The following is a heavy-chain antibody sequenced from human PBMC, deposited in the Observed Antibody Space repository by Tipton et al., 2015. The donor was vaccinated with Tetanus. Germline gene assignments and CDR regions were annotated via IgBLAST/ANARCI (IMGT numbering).Heavy chain of an antibody. CDR1: GGSVNSGTYY. Sequence: TLSLTCSVSGGSVNSGTYYWSWIRQPPGKGLEWLGDIYYGGATQYNPSLESRVTISLDTSKNQVSLRLTPVTAADTAVYYCAGANNGYPKKGPFDYWGQGARVIVSS. CDR2: IYYGGAT. CDR3: AGANNGYPKKGPFDY. D-gene: IGHD1/OR15-1a*01. J-gene: IGHJ4*02. V-gene: IGHV4-61*01.